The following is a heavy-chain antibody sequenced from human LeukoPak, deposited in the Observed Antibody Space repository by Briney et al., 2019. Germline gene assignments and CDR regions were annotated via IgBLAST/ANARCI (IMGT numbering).Heavy chain of an antibody. D-gene: IGHD7-27*01. CDR3: AREISALGNYFDS. CDR2: ISRSGSAM. Sequence: PGGSLRLSRAASGFTLSSYEMNWVRQAPGKGLEWVSYISRSGSAMYYADSVKGRFTISRDNAKNSLYLQMNSLRAEDTAVYYCAREISALGNYFDSWGQGTLVTVSS. V-gene: IGHV3-48*03. J-gene: IGHJ4*02. CDR1: GFTLSSYE.